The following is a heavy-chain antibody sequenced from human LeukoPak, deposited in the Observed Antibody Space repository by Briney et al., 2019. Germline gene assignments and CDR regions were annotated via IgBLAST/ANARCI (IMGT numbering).Heavy chain of an antibody. CDR1: GGSISSYY. Sequence: SETLSLTCTVSGGSISSYYWNWIRQPAGKGLEGIGRLHSSGGTNYSPSLKSRVTLSLDTSKNQFSLNLSSVTAADTAVYYCARKSLRQNYFDYWGQGILVTVSS. D-gene: IGHD5/OR15-5a*01. V-gene: IGHV4-4*07. J-gene: IGHJ4*02. CDR2: LHSSGGT. CDR3: ARKSLRQNYFDY.